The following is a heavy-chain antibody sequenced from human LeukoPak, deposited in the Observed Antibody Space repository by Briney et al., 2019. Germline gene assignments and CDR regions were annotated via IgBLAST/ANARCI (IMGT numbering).Heavy chain of an antibody. CDR2: FNPAGGST. CDR3: ARAHQGAMFYDS. D-gene: IGHD3-10*02. V-gene: IGHV1-46*01. CDR1: GYPFANNY. J-gene: IGHJ4*02. Sequence: ASVKVSCKASGYPFANNYIHWVRQAPGQGLEWMGLFNPAGGSTSYGRKFQGRLTMTGDTSTSTVYMELSSLRSDDTAMYYCARAHQGAMFYDSWGQGTLVTVSS.